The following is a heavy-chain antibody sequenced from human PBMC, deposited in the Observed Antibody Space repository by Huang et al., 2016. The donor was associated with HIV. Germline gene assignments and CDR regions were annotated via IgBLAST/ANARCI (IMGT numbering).Heavy chain of an antibody. J-gene: IGHJ4*02. CDR3: ATTAFDY. CDR2: INTGNGTT. Sequence: QVHLVQSGAEVRRPGASVKISWKTFGYTFTQYPIHWVRQAPGQGPEWVGVINTGNGTTRYSPKVQGRLTMSRDTSASAVFMELTGLTYKDTGVYYCATTAFDYWGQGTLVTVSP. CDR1: GYTFTQYP. V-gene: IGHV1-3*04.